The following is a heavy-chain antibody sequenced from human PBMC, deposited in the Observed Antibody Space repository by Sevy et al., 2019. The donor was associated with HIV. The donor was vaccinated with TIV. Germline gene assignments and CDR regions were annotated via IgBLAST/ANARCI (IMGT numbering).Heavy chain of an antibody. J-gene: IGHJ4*02. CDR3: ARVGQALYYFDY. V-gene: IGHV3-23*01. CDR1: GFTVSSYG. Sequence: GGSLRLSCAASGFTVSSYGMSWVRQAPGKGLKWVSGFSGSGSSAYYADSVKGRFTISRDNSKNTLYLQMNSLRAEDTAVYYCARVGQALYYFDYWGQGTLVTVSS. CDR2: FSGSGSSA. D-gene: IGHD3-10*01.